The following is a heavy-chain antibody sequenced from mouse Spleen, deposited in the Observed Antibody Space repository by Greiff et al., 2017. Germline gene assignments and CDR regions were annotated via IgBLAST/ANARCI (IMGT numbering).Heavy chain of an antibody. CDR3: AVEIGPAWFAY. Sequence: EVMLVESEGGLVQPGSSMKLSCTASGFTFSDYYMAWVRQVPEKGLEWVANINYDGSSTYYLDSLKSRFIISRDNAKNILYLQMSSLKSEDTATYYCAVEIGPAWFAYWGQGTLVTVSA. V-gene: IGHV5-16*01. CDR2: INYDGSST. J-gene: IGHJ3*01. CDR1: GFTFSDYY.